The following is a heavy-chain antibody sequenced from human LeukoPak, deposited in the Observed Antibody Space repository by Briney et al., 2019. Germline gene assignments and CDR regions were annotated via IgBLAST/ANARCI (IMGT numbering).Heavy chain of an antibody. CDR3: ARDTEHYDSSSYPDY. Sequence: ASVRVSCKASGYTFTSYGISWVRQAPGQGLEWMGWISAYNGNTNYAQKLQGRVTMTTDTSTSTAYMEVRSLRSDDTAVYYCARDTEHYDSSSYPDYWGQGTLVTVSS. CDR2: ISAYNGNT. CDR1: GYTFTSYG. J-gene: IGHJ4*02. D-gene: IGHD3-22*01. V-gene: IGHV1-18*01.